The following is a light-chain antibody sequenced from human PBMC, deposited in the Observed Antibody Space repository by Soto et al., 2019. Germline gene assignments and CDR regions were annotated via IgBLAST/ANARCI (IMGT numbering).Light chain of an antibody. CDR2: AAS. CDR1: QSISIY. V-gene: IGKV1-39*01. J-gene: IGKJ4*01. Sequence: DIQMTQSPSSLSASVGDRVTITCRASQSISIYLNWYQQKPGKAPKLLIYAASSLQSGVPSRFSGCGSGTDFTLTISSLQPEEFATYFCQQTYSTPPLTFGGGTKVEIK. CDR3: QQTYSTPPLT.